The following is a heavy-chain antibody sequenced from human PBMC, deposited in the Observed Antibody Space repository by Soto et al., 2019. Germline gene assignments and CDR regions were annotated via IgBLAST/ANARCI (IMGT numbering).Heavy chain of an antibody. D-gene: IGHD6-13*01. V-gene: IGHV1-8*01. J-gene: IGHJ4*02. CDR1: GYTFTSYD. CDR2: MNPNSGNT. Sequence: GASVQVSCKASGYTFTSYDINWVRQATGQGLEWMGWMNPNSGNTGYSQKFQGRVTMTRNTSISTAYMELSSLRSEDTAVYYCARGDRIAAAGMGIDYWGQGTLVTVSS. CDR3: ARGDRIAAAGMGIDY.